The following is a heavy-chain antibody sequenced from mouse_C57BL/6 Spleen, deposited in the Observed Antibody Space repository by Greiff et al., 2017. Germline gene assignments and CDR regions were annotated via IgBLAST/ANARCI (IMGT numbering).Heavy chain of an antibody. J-gene: IGHJ4*01. CDR1: GYTFTSYW. D-gene: IGHD2-2*01. V-gene: IGHV1-69*01. CDR2: IDPSDSYT. Sequence: QVHVKQPGAELVMPGASVKLSCKASGYTFTSYWMHWVKQRPGQGLEWIGEIDPSDSYTNYNQKFKGKSTLTVDKSSSTAYMQLSSLTSEDSAVYYCARSLYGYDYAMDYWGQGTSVTVSS. CDR3: ARSLYGYDYAMDY.